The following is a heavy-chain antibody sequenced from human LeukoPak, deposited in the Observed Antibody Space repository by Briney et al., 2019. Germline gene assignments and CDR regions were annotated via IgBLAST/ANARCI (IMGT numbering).Heavy chain of an antibody. CDR3: ARGSHYYDSSGYPRSYYYGMDV. D-gene: IGHD3-22*01. CDR2: ISYDGSNK. J-gene: IGHJ6*02. CDR1: GFTFSSYA. Sequence: GGSLRLSCAASGFTFSSYAMHWVRQAPGKGLEWVAVISYDGSNKYYADSVKGRFTISRDNSKNTLYLQMNGLRAEDTAVYYCARGSHYYDSSGYPRSYYYGMDVWGQGTTVTVSS. V-gene: IGHV3-30-3*01.